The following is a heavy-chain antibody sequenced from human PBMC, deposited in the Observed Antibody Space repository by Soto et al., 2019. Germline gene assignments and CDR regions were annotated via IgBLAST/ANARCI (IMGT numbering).Heavy chain of an antibody. J-gene: IGHJ4*02. V-gene: IGHV4-4*02. D-gene: IGHD3-10*01. CDR3: ARSPPSSYYGGSGTFDY. CDR1: GGFTSTNNW. Sequence: QLQLQESGPGLVRPSGTLSLTCAVSGGFTSTNNWWSWVRQPPGKGLEWSGDAYHSGSTEYNPSLKSRVSISVDKSKNQISLTLTSATAADTAVYYCARSPPSSYYGGSGTFDYWGQGTLVTVSS. CDR2: AYHSGST.